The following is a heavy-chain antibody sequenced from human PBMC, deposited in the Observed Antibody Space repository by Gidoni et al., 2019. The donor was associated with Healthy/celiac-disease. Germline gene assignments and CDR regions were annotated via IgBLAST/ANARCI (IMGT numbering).Heavy chain of an antibody. CDR3: ATETDYYYYYGMDV. CDR2: INHSGST. V-gene: IGHV4-34*01. D-gene: IGHD2-21*02. Sequence: QVQLQQWGAVLLKPSETLSLTCAVYGVSFSGYYWSWIRQPPGKGLEWIGEINHSGSTNYNPSLKSRVTISVDTSKNQFSLKLSSVTAADTAVYYCATETDYYYYYGMDVWGQGTTVTVSS. CDR1: GVSFSGYY. J-gene: IGHJ6*02.